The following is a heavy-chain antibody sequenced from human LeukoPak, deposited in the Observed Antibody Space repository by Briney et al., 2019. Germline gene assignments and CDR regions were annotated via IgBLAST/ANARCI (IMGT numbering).Heavy chain of an antibody. Sequence: SVKVSCKASGGTFSSYAISWVRQAPGQGLEWMGGIIPIFGTANYAQKFQGRVTITADESTSTACMELSSLRSEDTAVYYCVRDIGVVAVAGTEINNWFDPWGQGTLVTVSS. D-gene: IGHD6-19*01. CDR3: VRDIGVVAVAGTEINNWFDP. CDR1: GGTFSSYA. CDR2: IIPIFGTA. V-gene: IGHV1-69*13. J-gene: IGHJ5*02.